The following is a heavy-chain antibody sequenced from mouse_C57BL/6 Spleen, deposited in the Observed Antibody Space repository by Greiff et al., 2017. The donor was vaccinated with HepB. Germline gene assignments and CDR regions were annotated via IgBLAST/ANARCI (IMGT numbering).Heavy chain of an antibody. CDR1: GYAFSSYW. V-gene: IGHV1-80*01. CDR3: ARERNWYFDV. J-gene: IGHJ1*03. CDR2: IYPGDGDT. Sequence: VQVVESGAELVKPGASVKISCKASGYAFSSYWMNWVKQRPGKGLEWIGQIYPGDGDTNYNGKFKGKATLTADKSSSTAYMQLSSLTSEDSAVYFCARERNWYFDVWGTGTTVTVSS.